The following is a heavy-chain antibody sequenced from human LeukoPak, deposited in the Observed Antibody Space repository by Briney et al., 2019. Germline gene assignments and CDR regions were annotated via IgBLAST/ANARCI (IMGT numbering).Heavy chain of an antibody. CDR2: IHYTGAT. D-gene: IGHD7-27*01. V-gene: IGHV4-34*01. CDR1: GGTFRGYY. J-gene: IGHJ2*01. CDR3: ARGVLGRSYFDL. Sequence: AETLSLTCAVYGGTFRGYYWSWIRQPPGKGLEWIGEIHYTGATNYKPSLKSRVTISGDPSKNQVSLRVSSVTAADTAVYYCARGVLGRSYFDLWGRGTLVTVSS.